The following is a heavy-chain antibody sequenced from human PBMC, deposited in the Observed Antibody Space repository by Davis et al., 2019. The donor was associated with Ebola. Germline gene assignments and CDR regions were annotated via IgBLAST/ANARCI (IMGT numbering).Heavy chain of an antibody. CDR2: IRSKAYGGTT. D-gene: IGHD6-13*01. CDR1: GFTFGDYA. V-gene: IGHV3-49*03. CDR3: TCIAAAGNWFDP. Sequence: GESLKISCTASGFTFGDYAMSWFRQAPGKGLEWVGFIRSKAYGGTTEYAASVKGRFIISRDDSKSIAYLQMNSLKTEDTAVYYCTCIAAAGNWFDPWGQGTLVTVSS. J-gene: IGHJ5*02.